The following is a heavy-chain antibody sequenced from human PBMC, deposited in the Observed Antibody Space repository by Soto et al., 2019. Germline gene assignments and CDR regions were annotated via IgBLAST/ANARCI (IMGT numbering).Heavy chain of an antibody. D-gene: IGHD1-1*01. Sequence: PGGSLRLSCAASGFAFGSYAMSWVRQAPGKGLEWVSIISDSGGSTHYADAVKGRFTISRDNSKNTLYLQMNSLRAEDTAIYYCAKNVNKRWNDVHFDYWGQGTLVTVSS. CDR3: AKNVNKRWNDVHFDY. CDR1: GFAFGSYA. J-gene: IGHJ4*02. CDR2: ISDSGGST. V-gene: IGHV3-23*01.